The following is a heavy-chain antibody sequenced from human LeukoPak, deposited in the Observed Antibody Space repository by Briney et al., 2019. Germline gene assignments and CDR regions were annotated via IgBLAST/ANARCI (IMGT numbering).Heavy chain of an antibody. J-gene: IGHJ5*02. D-gene: IGHD3-10*01. CDR3: ARRMVRGVIISWFDP. CDR2: IYPGDSDT. CDR1: GYSFTNYW. V-gene: IGHV5-51*01. Sequence: GESLKISCKGSGYSFTNYWIGWVRQMPGKGLEWMGIIYPGDSDTRYGPSFQGQVTISADKSITTAYLQWSSLKASDTAMYYCARRMVRGVIISWFDPWGQGTLVTVSS.